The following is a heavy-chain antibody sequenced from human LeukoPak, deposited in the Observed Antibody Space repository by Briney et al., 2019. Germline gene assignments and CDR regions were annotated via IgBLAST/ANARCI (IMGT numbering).Heavy chain of an antibody. J-gene: IGHJ4*02. CDR3: ARSSVGVRRSTDY. CDR1: GYTFTIYD. Sequence: ASVTVSFKASGYTFTIYDINWVRQATGQGLEWMGWMNPNSGNTGYAQKFQGRVTMTRSTSVSTAYMELSNLTSEDTGVYYCARSSVGVRRSTDYWGQGTLVTVSS. CDR2: MNPNSGNT. D-gene: IGHD1-26*01. V-gene: IGHV1-8*01.